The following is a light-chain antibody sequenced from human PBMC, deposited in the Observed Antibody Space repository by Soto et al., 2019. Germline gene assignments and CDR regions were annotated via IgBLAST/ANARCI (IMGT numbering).Light chain of an antibody. CDR2: DAS. CDR3: QQRSNWPKLT. V-gene: IGKV3-11*01. Sequence: EIVLTQSRATLSLSPGERATLSCRASQSVSSYLAWYQQKPGQAPRPLIYDASNRATGIPARFSGSGSGTDFALTISSLELEDFAVYYCQQRSNWPKLTFGGGTKVEIK. CDR1: QSVSSY. J-gene: IGKJ4*01.